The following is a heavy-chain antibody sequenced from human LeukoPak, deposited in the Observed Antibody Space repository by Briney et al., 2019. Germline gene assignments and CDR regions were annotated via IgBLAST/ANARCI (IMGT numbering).Heavy chain of an antibody. J-gene: IGHJ4*02. CDR1: GFTFDDYA. CDR3: AKVSGVDFWSGYYDY. CDR2: ISWNSGSI. D-gene: IGHD3-3*01. Sequence: QPGRSLRLSCAASGFTFDDYAMHWVRQAPGKGLEWVSGISWNSGSIGYADSVKGRFTISRDNAKNSLYLQMNSLRAEDTALYYCAKVSGVDFWSGYYDYWGQGTLVTVSS. V-gene: IGHV3-9*01.